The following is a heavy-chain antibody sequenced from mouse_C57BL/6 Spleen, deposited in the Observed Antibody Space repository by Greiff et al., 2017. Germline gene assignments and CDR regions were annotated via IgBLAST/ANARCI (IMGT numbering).Heavy chain of an antibody. V-gene: IGHV1-69*01. Sequence: QVQLQQPGAELVMPGASVKLSCKASGYTFTSYWMHWVKQRPGQGLEWIGEIDPSDSYTNYNQKLKGKSTLTVDKSSSTAYMQLSSLTSEDSAVYYCARKRFDYWGQGTTLTVSS. CDR2: IDPSDSYT. J-gene: IGHJ2*01. CDR1: GYTFTSYW. CDR3: ARKRFDY.